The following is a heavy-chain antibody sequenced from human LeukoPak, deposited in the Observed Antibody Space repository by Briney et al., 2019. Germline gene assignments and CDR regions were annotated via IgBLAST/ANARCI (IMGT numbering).Heavy chain of an antibody. D-gene: IGHD6-13*01. CDR3: ARDPLSAAGTSFDY. Sequence: SVKVSCKASGGTFSSYAISWVRQAPGQGLEWMGGIIPIFGTANYAQKFQGRVTITADKSTSTAYMELSSLRSEDTAVYYCARDPLSAAGTSFDYWGQGTLVTVSS. CDR2: IIPIFGTA. CDR1: GGTFSSYA. V-gene: IGHV1-69*06. J-gene: IGHJ4*02.